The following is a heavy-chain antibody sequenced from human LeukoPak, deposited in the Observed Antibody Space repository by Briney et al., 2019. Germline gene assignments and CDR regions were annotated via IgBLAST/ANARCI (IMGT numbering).Heavy chain of an antibody. D-gene: IGHD6-6*01. V-gene: IGHV1-69*04. J-gene: IGHJ4*02. CDR2: IIPILGIA. CDR1: GGTFSSYT. Sequence: ASVKVSCKAYGGTFSSYTITWVRQAPGQGLEWMGRIIPILGIANYAQKFQGRVTITADKSTSTAYMELSSLRSEDTAVYYCARDVATLYYFDYWGQGTLVTVSS. CDR3: ARDVATLYYFDY.